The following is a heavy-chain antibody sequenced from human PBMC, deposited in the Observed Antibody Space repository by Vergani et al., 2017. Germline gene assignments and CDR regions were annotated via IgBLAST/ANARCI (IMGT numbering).Heavy chain of an antibody. Sequence: VQLVESGGGLVQPGGSLRLSCAASGFTFSSYAMSWVRQAPGKGLEWVSAISGSGGSTYYADSVKGRFTISRDNAKNTLYLQMNSLRAEDTAVYYCARVVESYYDFWSGYSRYYYYGMDVWGQGTTVTVSS. D-gene: IGHD3-3*01. J-gene: IGHJ6*02. CDR2: ISGSGGST. CDR1: GFTFSSYA. CDR3: ARVVESYYDFWSGYSRYYYYGMDV. V-gene: IGHV3-23*04.